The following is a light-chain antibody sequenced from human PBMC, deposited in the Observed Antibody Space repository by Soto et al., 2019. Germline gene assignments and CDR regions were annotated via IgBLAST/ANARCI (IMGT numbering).Light chain of an antibody. V-gene: IGKV3D-20*01. Sequence: EIVLTQSPATLSLSPGERATLSCGASQSVRSNYVAWYQQKPGLAPRLLIYDASSGATGIPDRFSGSGSGTDFTLTISRLEPEDFAVYYCQQYGSSPLTFGGGTKVEIK. J-gene: IGKJ4*01. CDR3: QQYGSSPLT. CDR1: QSVRSNY. CDR2: DAS.